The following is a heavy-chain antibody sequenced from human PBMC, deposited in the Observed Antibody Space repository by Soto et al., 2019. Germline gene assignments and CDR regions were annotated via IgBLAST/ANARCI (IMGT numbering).Heavy chain of an antibody. CDR2: ISGSGGST. D-gene: IGHD6-13*01. CDR3: AKGSLGWFDGAAAASYYYYYYMDV. J-gene: IGHJ6*03. Sequence: GGSLRLSCAASGFTFSSYAMSWVRQAPGKGLEWVSAISGSGGSTYYADSVKGRFTISRDNSKNTLYLQMNSLRAEDTAVYYCAKGSLGWFDGAAAASYYYYYYMDVWGKGTTVTVSS. V-gene: IGHV3-23*01. CDR1: GFTFSSYA.